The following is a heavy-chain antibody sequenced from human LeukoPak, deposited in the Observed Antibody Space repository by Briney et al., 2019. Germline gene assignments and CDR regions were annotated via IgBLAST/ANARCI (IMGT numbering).Heavy chain of an antibody. J-gene: IGHJ4*02. D-gene: IGHD1-26*01. CDR3: ARGAGFFDY. CDR1: GFTFSSYS. Sequence: GGSLRLSCAASGFTFSSYSMNWVRQAPGKGLEWVAVISYDGSNKYYADSVKGRFTISRDNSKNTLYLQMNSLRAEDTAVYYCARGAGFFDYWGQGTLVTVSS. V-gene: IGHV3-30*03. CDR2: ISYDGSNK.